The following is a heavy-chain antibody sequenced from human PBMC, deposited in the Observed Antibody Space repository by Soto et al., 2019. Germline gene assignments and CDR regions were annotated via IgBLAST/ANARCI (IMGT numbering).Heavy chain of an antibody. Sequence: PSETLSLTCTVSGGSISSSTYYWGWMRQPPGKGLEWIAEIYLGGNTYYNPSLKSRVTISVDRSKNQFSLKLSSVTAADTAVYYCASLLITMVRGDMDVWRHGTTVTVSS. J-gene: IGHJ6*02. D-gene: IGHD3-10*01. V-gene: IGHV4-39*07. CDR1: GGSISSSTYY. CDR2: IYLGGNT. CDR3: ASLLITMVRGDMDV.